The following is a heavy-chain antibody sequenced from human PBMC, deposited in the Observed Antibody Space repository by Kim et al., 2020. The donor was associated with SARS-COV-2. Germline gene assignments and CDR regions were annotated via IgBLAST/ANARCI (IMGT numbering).Heavy chain of an antibody. CDR1: GFTSSENA. Sequence: GGSLRLSCAVSGFTSSENALNGGRHEPWTGLECVALISLDVGEIKYADSVKGRFTISRDNSKKSAYLQMNSLRSEDTALYYCVRGHQWLIKNWGQGTQVTVSS. J-gene: IGHJ1*01. CDR2: ISLDVGEI. CDR3: VRGHQWLIKN. V-gene: IGHV3-43*02. D-gene: IGHD6-19*01.